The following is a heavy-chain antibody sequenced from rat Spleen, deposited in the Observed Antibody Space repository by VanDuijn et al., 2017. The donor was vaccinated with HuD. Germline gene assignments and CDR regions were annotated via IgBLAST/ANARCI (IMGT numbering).Heavy chain of an antibody. CDR2: ISTGGGNT. J-gene: IGHJ2*01. V-gene: IGHV5-25*01. CDR3: ARRHYGYTDYFDY. Sequence: EVQLVESGGGLVQPGGSMKLSCAASGFTFSNYDMAWVRQAPTKGLEWVASISTGGGNTYYRDSVKGRFTISRDIAENTLYLQMDSLGSEDTATYYCARRHYGYTDYFDYWGQGVMVTVSS. CDR1: GFTFSNYD. D-gene: IGHD1-11*01.